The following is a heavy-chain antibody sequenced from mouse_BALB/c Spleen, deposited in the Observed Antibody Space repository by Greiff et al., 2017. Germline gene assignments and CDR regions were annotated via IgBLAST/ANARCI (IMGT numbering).Heavy chain of an antibody. D-gene: IGHD2-12*01. Sequence: EVQGVESGPGLVKPSQSLSLTCTVTGYSITSDYAWNWIRQFPGNKLEWMGYISYSGSTSYNPSLKSRISITRDTSKNQFFLQLNSVTTEDTATYYCARKVSYDGAMDYWGQGTSVTVSS. CDR3: ARKVSYDGAMDY. J-gene: IGHJ4*01. CDR2: ISYSGST. V-gene: IGHV3-2*02. CDR1: GYSITSDYA.